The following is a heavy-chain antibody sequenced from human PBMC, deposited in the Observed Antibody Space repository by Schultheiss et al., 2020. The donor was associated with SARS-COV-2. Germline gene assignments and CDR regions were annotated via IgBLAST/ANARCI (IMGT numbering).Heavy chain of an antibody. CDR1: GFTFSSYG. CDR2: IWYDGSNK. V-gene: IGHV3-33*08. Sequence: GGSLRLSCAASGFTFSSYGMHWVRQAPGKGLEWVAVIWYDGSNKYYADSVKGRFTISRDNSKNTLYLQMNSLRAEDTAVYYCARDTGGFGGFGYWGQGTLVTVSS. J-gene: IGHJ4*02. D-gene: IGHD3-10*01. CDR3: ARDTGGFGGFGY.